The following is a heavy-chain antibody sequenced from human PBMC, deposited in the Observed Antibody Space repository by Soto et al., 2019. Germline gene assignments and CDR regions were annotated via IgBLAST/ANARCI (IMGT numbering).Heavy chain of an antibody. D-gene: IGHD3-3*01. CDR2: INHFGSP. CDR1: NGSFMGYY. J-gene: IGHJ4*02. CDR3: ASLNGSRFLDKGDY. Sequence: QVQLHQWGAGLLKPSETLSLTCGVYNGSFMGYYWTWVRQPPGKGLEWIGEINHFGSPNYNPSLKSRVAISIDTSRQQFSLSLRSLTAADTAVYYCASLNGSRFLDKGDYWGQGILVTVSS. V-gene: IGHV4-34*01.